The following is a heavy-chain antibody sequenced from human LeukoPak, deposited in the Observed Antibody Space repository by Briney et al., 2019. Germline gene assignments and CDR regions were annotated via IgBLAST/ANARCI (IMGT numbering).Heavy chain of an antibody. V-gene: IGHV3-48*03. CDR2: ISSSGSTI. D-gene: IGHD3-22*01. CDR3: ATIYGYYDSSGSTEPVDY. J-gene: IGHJ4*02. Sequence: HSGGSLRLSCAASGFTFSSYEMNWVRQAPGKGLEWVSYISSSGSTIYYADSVKGRFTISRDNAKNSLYLQMNSLRAEDTAVYYCATIYGYYDSSGSTEPVDYWGQGTLVTVSS. CDR1: GFTFSSYE.